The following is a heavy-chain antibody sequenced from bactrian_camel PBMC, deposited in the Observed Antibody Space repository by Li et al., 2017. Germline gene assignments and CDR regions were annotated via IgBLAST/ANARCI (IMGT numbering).Heavy chain of an antibody. J-gene: IGHJ4*01. CDR2: LDATGATT. CDR1: GDTYRPFC. CDR3: AIGRCGSWWSGSDNV. V-gene: IGHV3S1*01. Sequence: QVQLVESGGGSVQAGGSLTLSCAASGDTYRPFCMAWIRQAPGKAHEWVARLDATGATTYATPAEGRFTISRDNAKNTLYLQLNSLKPEDSAMYYCAIGRCGSWWSGSDNVWGQGTQVTVS. D-gene: IGHD6*01.